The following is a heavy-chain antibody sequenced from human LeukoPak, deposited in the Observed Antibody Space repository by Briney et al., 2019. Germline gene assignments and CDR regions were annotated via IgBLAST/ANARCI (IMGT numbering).Heavy chain of an antibody. J-gene: IGHJ4*02. CDR2: IKEDGSVK. CDR3: AASITMFDY. CDR1: GFTFSRYW. V-gene: IGHV3-7*02. Sequence: GGSLRLSGAASGFTFSRYWMSWVRQAPGKGLEWVANIKEDGSVKYYVESVKGRFTISRDNAKNSLYLQMNSLRAEDTAVYYCAASITMFDYWGQGTLVTVSS. D-gene: IGHD3-10*01.